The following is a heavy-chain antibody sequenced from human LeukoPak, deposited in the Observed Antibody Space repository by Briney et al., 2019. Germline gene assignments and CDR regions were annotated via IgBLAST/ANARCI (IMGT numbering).Heavy chain of an antibody. CDR2: INSDGSST. Sequence: GGSLRLSCAASGFTFSSYWMHRVRQAPGKGLVWVSRINSDGSSTNYADPVMGRFTISRDNAKNTLYLQVKSLRAEDTAVYYCARGPSGWGSLDSWGQGTLVTVSS. D-gene: IGHD7-27*01. J-gene: IGHJ4*02. V-gene: IGHV3-74*01. CDR3: ARGPSGWGSLDS. CDR1: GFTFSSYW.